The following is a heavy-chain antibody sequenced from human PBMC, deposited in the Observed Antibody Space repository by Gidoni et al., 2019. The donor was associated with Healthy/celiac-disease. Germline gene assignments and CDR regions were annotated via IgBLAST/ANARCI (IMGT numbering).Heavy chain of an antibody. Sequence: EVQLLESGGGLVQPGGSLRLSCAASGFTFSRYALSWVRQAPGKGLAWVSGIGCSGGSTYYADSVKGRFTISRDNSKNTLYLQMNSLRAEDTAVYYCAKGLWIQLYDDAFDIWGQGTMVTVSS. CDR1: GFTFSRYA. J-gene: IGHJ3*02. CDR3: AKGLWIQLYDDAFDI. D-gene: IGHD5-18*01. CDR2: IGCSGGST. V-gene: IGHV3-23*01.